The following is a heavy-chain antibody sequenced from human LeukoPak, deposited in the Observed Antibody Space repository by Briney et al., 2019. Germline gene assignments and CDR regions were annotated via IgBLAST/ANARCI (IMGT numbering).Heavy chain of an antibody. D-gene: IGHD2-8*01. CDR1: GGYLSSYY. J-gene: IGHJ4*02. V-gene: IGHV4-59*01. Sequence: SETLSLTCTVSGGYLSSYYWNWIRQPPGKGLEWIGYIYYSGSTNYNPSLKSRVTISIDTSKNQFSLELSSVTAADTAVYYCARDVNGGYWGQGTLVTVSS. CDR3: ARDVNGGY. CDR2: IYYSGST.